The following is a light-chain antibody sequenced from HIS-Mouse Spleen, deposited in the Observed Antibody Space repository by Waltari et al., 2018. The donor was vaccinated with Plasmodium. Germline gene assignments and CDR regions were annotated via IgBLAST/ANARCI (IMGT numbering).Light chain of an antibody. CDR3: CSYAGSYTLV. CDR1: SRAVRGYNY. V-gene: IGLV2-11*01. J-gene: IGLJ2*01. CDR2: DVS. Sequence: QSALTQPRSVSGSPGQSVTISCTATSRAVRGYNYVPWYQPHPGKAPNLMIYDVSNRPSGVPDRFSGSKSGNTASLTISGLQAEDEADYYCCSYAGSYTLVFGGGTKLTVL.